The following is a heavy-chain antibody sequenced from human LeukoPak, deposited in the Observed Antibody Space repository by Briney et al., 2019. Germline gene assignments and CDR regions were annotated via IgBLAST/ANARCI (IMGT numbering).Heavy chain of an antibody. J-gene: IGHJ4*02. CDR1: GFTFSSYE. CDR3: ARMGVVAGEFDF. V-gene: IGHV3-48*03. CDR2: ISNSGSTK. Sequence: PGGSLRLSCAASGFTFSSYEMKWVRQAPGKGLEWISHISNSGSTKHYADSVKGRFTISRDNAKNSLFLQMNSLRAEDTAVYYCARMGVVAGEFDFWGQGTLVTVSS. D-gene: IGHD2-15*01.